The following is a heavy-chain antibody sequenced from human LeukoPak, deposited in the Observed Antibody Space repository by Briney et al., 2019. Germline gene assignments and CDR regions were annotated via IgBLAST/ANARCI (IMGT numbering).Heavy chain of an antibody. CDR3: ARDLTTVTTVDY. D-gene: IGHD4-11*01. V-gene: IGHV3-9*01. CDR2: ISWNSGSI. Sequence: PGGSLRLSCAASGFTFDDYAMHWVRQAPGKGLEWVSGISWNSGSIGYADSVKGRFTISRDNAKNSLYLQMNSLRAEDTAVYYCARDLTTVTTVDYWVQGTLVTVSS. J-gene: IGHJ4*02. CDR1: GFTFDDYA.